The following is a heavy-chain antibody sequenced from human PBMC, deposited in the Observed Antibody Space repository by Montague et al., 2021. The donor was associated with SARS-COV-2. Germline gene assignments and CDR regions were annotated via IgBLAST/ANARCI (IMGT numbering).Heavy chain of an antibody. CDR1: GYSIGSGYY. J-gene: IGHJ6*02. Sequence: SETLSLTCTVSGYSIGSGYYWGWIRQPPGKGLEWIGSIYHSGSTXXNPSLKSRVTISVDTSKNQFSLKLSSVTAADTAVYYCARDDYTPGDYYYYYGMDVWGQGTTVTVSS. V-gene: IGHV4-38-2*02. CDR2: IYHSGST. CDR3: ARDDYTPGDYYYYYGMDV. D-gene: IGHD4-11*01.